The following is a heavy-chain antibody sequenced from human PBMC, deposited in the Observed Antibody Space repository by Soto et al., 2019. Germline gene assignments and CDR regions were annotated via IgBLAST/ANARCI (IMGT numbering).Heavy chain of an antibody. CDR3: AKATGTTIRQIYGMDV. CDR1: GFTFSSYA. J-gene: IGHJ6*02. D-gene: IGHD1-7*01. CDR2: ISGSGGST. Sequence: VGSLRLSCAASGFTFSSYAMSWVRQAPGKGLEWVSAISGSGGSTYYADSVKGRFTISRDNSKNTLYLQMNSLRAEDTAVYYCAKATGTTIRQIYGMDVWGQGTTVTVSS. V-gene: IGHV3-23*01.